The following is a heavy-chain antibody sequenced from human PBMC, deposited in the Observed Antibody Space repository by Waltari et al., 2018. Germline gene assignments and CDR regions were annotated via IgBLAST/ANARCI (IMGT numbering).Heavy chain of an antibody. Sequence: VQLQGSGPGLVKHSEALSLTCPVPRGSMPGSSLSWARQPAGKGLEWIGLIYSSGSTNYNPSLQSRVSMSVDTSKNQSSLRLTSVTAADTAVYYCARSYESSGYYYDYWGQGTLVTVSS. J-gene: IGHJ4*02. V-gene: IGHV4-4*07. CDR3: ARSYESSGYYYDY. D-gene: IGHD3-22*01. CDR1: RGSMPGSS. CDR2: IYSSGST.